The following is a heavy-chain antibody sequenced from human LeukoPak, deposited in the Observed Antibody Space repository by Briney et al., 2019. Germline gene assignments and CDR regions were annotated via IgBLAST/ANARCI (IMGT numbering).Heavy chain of an antibody. Sequence: GGSLRLSCAASGFTFSSYAMHWVRQAPGKGLEWVAVISYDGSNKYYADSVKGRFTISRDNSKNTLYLQMNSLRAEDTAVYYCARGGRLWFGELLLSPFDYWGQGTLVTVSS. CDR2: ISYDGSNK. V-gene: IGHV3-30-3*01. CDR3: ARGGRLWFGELLLSPFDY. CDR1: GFTFSSYA. D-gene: IGHD3-10*01. J-gene: IGHJ4*02.